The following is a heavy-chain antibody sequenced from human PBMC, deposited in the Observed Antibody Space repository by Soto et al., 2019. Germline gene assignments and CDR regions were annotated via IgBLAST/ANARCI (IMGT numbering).Heavy chain of an antibody. V-gene: IGHV2-5*02. CDR2: IYWDDDK. Sequence: QITLKESGHTLVKPTQTLMLTCTFTGFSLSSSRVAVGWIRQPPGKALEWLGLIYWDDDKRYSTFLKSRLTITKDTSKNQVVLTMTNMDPVVTATYYCAHSVVAGLGYYFDYWGQGTLVTVSS. CDR1: GFSLSSSRVA. CDR3: AHSVVAGLGYYFDY. D-gene: IGHD6-19*01. J-gene: IGHJ4*02.